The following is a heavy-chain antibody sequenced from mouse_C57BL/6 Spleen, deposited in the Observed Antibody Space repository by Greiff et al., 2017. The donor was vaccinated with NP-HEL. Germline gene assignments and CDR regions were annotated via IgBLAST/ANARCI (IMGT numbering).Heavy chain of an antibody. Sequence: VKLVESGAELVKPGASVKISCKASGYAFSSYWMNWVKQRPGKGLEWIGQIYPGDGDTNYNGKFKGKATLTADKSSSTAYMQLSSLTSEDSAVYFCARTLDSSGYWFAYWGQGTLVTVSA. V-gene: IGHV1-80*01. D-gene: IGHD3-2*02. CDR2: IYPGDGDT. CDR1: GYAFSSYW. CDR3: ARTLDSSGYWFAY. J-gene: IGHJ3*01.